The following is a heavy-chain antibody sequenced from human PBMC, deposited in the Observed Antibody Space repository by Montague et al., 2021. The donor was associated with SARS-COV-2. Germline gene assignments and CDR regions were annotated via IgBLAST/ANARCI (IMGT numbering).Heavy chain of an antibody. J-gene: IGHJ4*02. CDR3: ARGPKMYGELADY. CDR1: GGSVRSSNDC. Sequence: SETRSLTCTVSGGSVRSSNDCWGWIRQPPGKGLEWIANFYYSGNTYYNPSLKSRVTISVDMSNNQFSLKLSSVTAADTAVYYCARGPKMYGELADYWGQGTLVTVSS. D-gene: IGHD4-17*01. CDR2: FYYSGNT. V-gene: IGHV4-39*01.